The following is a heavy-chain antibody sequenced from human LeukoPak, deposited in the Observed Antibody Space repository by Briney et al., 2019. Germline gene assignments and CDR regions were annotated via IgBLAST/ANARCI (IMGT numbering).Heavy chain of an antibody. CDR1: GFPFSSYG. Sequence: PGRSLRLSCAASGFPFSSYGMHWVRQAPGKGLEWVSFISYDGANKYYADSVKGRFTISRDNSKNTLYLQMNSLRGDDTGMYFCAKDKSRSNYYYGLDVWGQGTTVTVSS. D-gene: IGHD5/OR15-5a*01. CDR2: ISYDGANK. J-gene: IGHJ6*02. V-gene: IGHV3-30*18. CDR3: AKDKSRSNYYYGLDV.